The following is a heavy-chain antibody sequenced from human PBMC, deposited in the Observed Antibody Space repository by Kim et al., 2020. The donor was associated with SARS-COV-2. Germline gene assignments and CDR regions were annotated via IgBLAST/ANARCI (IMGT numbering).Heavy chain of an antibody. J-gene: IGHJ4*02. Sequence: SETLSLTCTVSRGSVSSRIDYWDWLRQSPGKGLEWIGSLHYNGKTYYNPSLESRGTISVDTSKNQFSLTVSSVTAADTAVYYCASHHYYSESGTPFDYWGQGILVTVSS. CDR3: ASHHYYSESGTPFDY. CDR1: RGSVSSRIDY. V-gene: IGHV4-39*01. CDR2: LHYNGKT. D-gene: IGHD3-10*01.